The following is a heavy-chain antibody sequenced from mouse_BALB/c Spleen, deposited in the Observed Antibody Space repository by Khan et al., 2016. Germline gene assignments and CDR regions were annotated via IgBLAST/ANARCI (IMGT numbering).Heavy chain of an antibody. V-gene: IGHV5-6-5*01. CDR3: AQIHDGYYGY. Sequence: EVKLEESGGGLVKPGGSLKLSCAASGFTFSSYAMSWVRQTPEKRLVGVASISSGGSTYYPDSVKGRLTTPRDNARNILDLQMSSLRSEDTAMYYCAQIHDGYYGYWGQGTTLTVSS. J-gene: IGHJ2*01. CDR2: ISSGGST. CDR1: GFTFSSYA. D-gene: IGHD2-3*01.